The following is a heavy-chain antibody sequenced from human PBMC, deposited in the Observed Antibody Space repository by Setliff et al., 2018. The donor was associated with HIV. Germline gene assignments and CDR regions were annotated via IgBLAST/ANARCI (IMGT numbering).Heavy chain of an antibody. J-gene: IGHJ6*02. V-gene: IGHV4-59*01. Sequence: PSETLSLTCTVSGGSISSDYWSWIRQPPGKGLEWIGYIYYSGSTNYNPSLKSRVTISVATSNNQFSLKLNSVTTADTAVYYCARSRTSSGYYGVTGYGMDVWGQGTTVTVSS. CDR1: GGSISSDY. CDR2: IYYSGST. D-gene: IGHD3-22*01. CDR3: ARSRTSSGYYGVTGYGMDV.